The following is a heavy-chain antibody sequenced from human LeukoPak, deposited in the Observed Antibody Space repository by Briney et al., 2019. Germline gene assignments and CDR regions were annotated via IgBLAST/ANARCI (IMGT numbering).Heavy chain of an antibody. CDR3: ARGSIAAAEGSHWFDP. CDR2: IYYSGST. D-gene: IGHD6-13*01. J-gene: IGHJ5*02. V-gene: IGHV4-59*01. CDR1: GGSISSYY. Sequence: SETLSLTCTVSGGSISSYYWSWIRQPPGEGLEWIGYIYYSGSTNYNPSLKSRVTISVDTSKNQFSLKLSSVTAADTAVYYCARGSIAAAEGSHWFDPWGQGTLVTVSS.